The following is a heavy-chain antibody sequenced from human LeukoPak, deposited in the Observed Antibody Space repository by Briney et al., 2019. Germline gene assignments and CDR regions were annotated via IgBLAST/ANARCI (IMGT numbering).Heavy chain of an antibody. V-gene: IGHV3-74*01. J-gene: IGHJ4*02. CDR1: GFTFSGYW. D-gene: IGHD3-10*01. CDR2: INIDGTTT. Sequence: AGSLSLSCAASGFTFSGYWMHWVRQVPGKGLVWVSHINIDGTTTAYADSVKGRFTISRDNARNTLYLQMNSLRADDTAVYYCARDGERISTSRGVFWLDYWGQGILVSVSS. CDR3: ARDGERISTSRGVFWLDY.